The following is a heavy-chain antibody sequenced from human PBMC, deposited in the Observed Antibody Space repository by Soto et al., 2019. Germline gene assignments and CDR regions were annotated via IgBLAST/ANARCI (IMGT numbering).Heavy chain of an antibody. Sequence: DSVKVSCKAACYSFPSYGISWVRQAPGQGPEWMGWISGHNGNTNHPQSLQGRVTMTTDTSRNTAYMELRSLRSDDTAVYYCARHRFNYYDDTAYYYFVYWGQGTLVTVSS. J-gene: IGHJ4*02. V-gene: IGHV1-18*04. CDR3: ARHRFNYYDDTAYYYFVY. D-gene: IGHD3-22*01. CDR2: ISGHNGNT. CDR1: CYSFPSYG.